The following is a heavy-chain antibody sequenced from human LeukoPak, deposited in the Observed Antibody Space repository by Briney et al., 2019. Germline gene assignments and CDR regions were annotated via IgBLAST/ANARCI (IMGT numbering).Heavy chain of an antibody. Sequence: SQTLSLTCAISGDSVSSNSAAWNWIRQSPSRGLEWLGRTYYKSNWYSDYAVSMKGRITINPDTSKNQFSLQLNSVTPEDTAVYYCARDAAFGYGSGWFDPWGQGTLVTVSS. V-gene: IGHV6-1*01. D-gene: IGHD5-18*01. CDR2: TYYKSNWYS. CDR1: GDSVSSNSAA. CDR3: ARDAAFGYGSGWFDP. J-gene: IGHJ5*02.